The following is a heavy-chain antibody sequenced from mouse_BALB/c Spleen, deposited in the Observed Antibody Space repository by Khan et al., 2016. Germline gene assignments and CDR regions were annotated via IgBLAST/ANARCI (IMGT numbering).Heavy chain of an antibody. CDR1: GFNIKDTY. CDR2: IDPANGNT. V-gene: IGHV14-3*02. J-gene: IGHJ4*01. Sequence: VPLQQSGAELVKPGASVKLSCTASGFNIKDTYMHWVKQRPEQGLEWIGRIDPANGNTKYDPKFQGKATITADTSSNTAYLQLSSLTSEDTAVYYCARGDPYYAMDYWGQGTSVTVSS. D-gene: IGHD3-3*01. CDR3: ARGDPYYAMDY.